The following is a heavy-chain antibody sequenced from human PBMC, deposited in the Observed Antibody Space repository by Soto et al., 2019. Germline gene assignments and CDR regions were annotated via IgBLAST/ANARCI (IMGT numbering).Heavy chain of an antibody. D-gene: IGHD3-3*01. V-gene: IGHV4-59*01. CDR3: ARRFGSLEWSYFDY. CDR2: IYYSGST. J-gene: IGHJ4*02. Sequence: SETLSLTCTVSGGSISSYYWSWIRQPPGKGLEWIGYIYYSGSTNYNPSLKSRVTISVDTSKNQFSLKLSSVTAADTAVYYCARRFGSLEWSYFDYWGQGTLVTVSS. CDR1: GGSISSYY.